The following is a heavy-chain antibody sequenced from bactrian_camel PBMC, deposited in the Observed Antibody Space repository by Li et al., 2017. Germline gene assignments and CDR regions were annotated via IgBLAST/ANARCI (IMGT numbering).Heavy chain of an antibody. V-gene: IGHV3S42*01. Sequence: VQLVESGGGSVQAGGSLQLSRVVSGYTERNHCLGWIHQVPGKEREGVATIDHDGRTRYSESVEGRFTISTDAARNTLYLQMNSLESEDTGVYYCAAEKGNYGDYCGPSWPFGNRGQGTQVTVS. D-gene: IGHD2*01. J-gene: IGHJ6*01. CDR3: AAEKGNYGDYCGPSWPFGN. CDR2: IDHDGRT. CDR1: GYTERNHC.